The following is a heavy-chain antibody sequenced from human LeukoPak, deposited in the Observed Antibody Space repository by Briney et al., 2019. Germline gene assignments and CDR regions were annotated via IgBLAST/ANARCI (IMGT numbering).Heavy chain of an antibody. CDR3: ATAVAGPFDY. CDR2: IYYSGST. J-gene: IGHJ4*02. D-gene: IGHD6-19*01. Sequence: SETLSLTCTVSGGCISSSSYYWGWIRQPPGKGLEWIGSIYYSGSTYYNPSLKSRVTISVDTSKNQFSLKLSSVTAADTAVYYCATAVAGPFDYWGQGTLVTVSS. V-gene: IGHV4-39*01. CDR1: GGCISSSSYY.